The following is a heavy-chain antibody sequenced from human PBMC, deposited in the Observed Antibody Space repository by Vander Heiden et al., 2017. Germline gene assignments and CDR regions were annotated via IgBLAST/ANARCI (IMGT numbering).Heavy chain of an antibody. Sequence: EVQLVESGGGLVKPGGSLRLSCAASGFTFSSYSMNWVRQAPGKGLEWVSSISSSSSYIYDADSVKGRFTISRDNAKNSLYLQMNRLRAEDTAVYYGARAANYVAFDIWGQGTMVTVSS. V-gene: IGHV3-21*01. D-gene: IGHD1-7*01. J-gene: IGHJ3*02. CDR2: ISSSSSYI. CDR3: ARAANYVAFDI. CDR1: GFTFSSYS.